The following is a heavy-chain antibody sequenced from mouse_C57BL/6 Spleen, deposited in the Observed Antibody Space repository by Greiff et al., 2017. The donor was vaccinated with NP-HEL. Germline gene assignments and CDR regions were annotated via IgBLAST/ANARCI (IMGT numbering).Heavy chain of an antibody. CDR1: GYAFSSSW. D-gene: IGHD2-4*01. CDR2: IYPGDGDT. CDR3: ASAIYYDYGYYAMDY. Sequence: QVQLQQSGPELVKPGASVKISCKASGYAFSSSWMNWVKQRPGKGLEWIGRIYPGDGDTNYNGKFKGKATLTADKSSSTAYMQLSSLTSEDSAVYFCASAIYYDYGYYAMDYWGQGTSVTVSS. V-gene: IGHV1-82*01. J-gene: IGHJ4*01.